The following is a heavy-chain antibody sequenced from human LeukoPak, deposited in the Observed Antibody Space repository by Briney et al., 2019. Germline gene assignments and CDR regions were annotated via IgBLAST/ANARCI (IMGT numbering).Heavy chain of an antibody. CDR1: GYTFTSYG. D-gene: IGHD3-16*02. CDR2: ISAYNGNT. V-gene: IGHV1-18*01. CDR3: ARVGYQGDAFDI. J-gene: IGHJ3*02. Sequence: ASVTVSCTASGYTFTSYGISWVRQAPGQGLEWMGWISAYNGNTNYAQKLQGRVTMTTDTSTSTAYMELRSLRSDDTAVYYCARVGYQGDAFDIWGQGTMVTVSS.